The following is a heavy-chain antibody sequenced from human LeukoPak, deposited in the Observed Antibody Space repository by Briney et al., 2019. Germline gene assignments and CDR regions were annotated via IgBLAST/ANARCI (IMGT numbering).Heavy chain of an antibody. CDR2: ISIEGIT. V-gene: IGHV3-53*01. CDR1: GVAVNSYF. D-gene: IGHD2-15*01. J-gene: IGHJ4*02. CDR3: ARGRGGD. Sequence: GGSLRLSCAVAGVAVNSYFMGWVRQAPGKGLEWVSIISIEGITYYADSVKGRFTISRDNSKNTLYLQMNNLRVEDTAFYYCARGRGGDWGQGALVTVSS.